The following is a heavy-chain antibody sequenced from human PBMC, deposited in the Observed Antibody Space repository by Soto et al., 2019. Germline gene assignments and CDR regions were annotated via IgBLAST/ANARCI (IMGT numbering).Heavy chain of an antibody. D-gene: IGHD2-2*01. CDR3: ARDWGYCSSNSCSYYYGMDV. J-gene: IGHJ6*02. CDR1: GGTFSSYA. CDR2: IIPIFGTA. Sequence: ASVKVSCKASGGTFSSYAISWVRQAPGQGLEWMGGIIPIFGTANYAQKFQGRVTITADESTSTAYMELSSLRSEDTAVYYSARDWGYCSSNSCSYYYGMDVWGQGTTVTVSS. V-gene: IGHV1-69*13.